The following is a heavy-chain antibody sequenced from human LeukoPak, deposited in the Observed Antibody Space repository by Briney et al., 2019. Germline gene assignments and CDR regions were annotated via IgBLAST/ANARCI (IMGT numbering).Heavy chain of an antibody. CDR2: ISSSCSYI. J-gene: IGHJ4*02. CDR1: GFTFSSYS. V-gene: IGHV3-21*01. Sequence: PGRTLRLSCAASGFTFSSYSMNCVRQAPGKGLEYVSSISSSCSYIYYAESVEGRFTISRDNAKNSLYLQTNSLRAEDTAVYYCASASVDYFDYWGQGTLVTVSS. CDR3: ASASVDYFDY.